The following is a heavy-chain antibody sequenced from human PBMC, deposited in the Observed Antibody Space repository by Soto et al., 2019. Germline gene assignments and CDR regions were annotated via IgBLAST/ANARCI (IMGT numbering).Heavy chain of an antibody. Sequence: SVKVSCKASGGTFSSYAISWVRQAPGQGLEWMGGIIPIFGTANYAQKFQGRVTITADESTSTAYMELSSLRSEDTAVYYCARVVTPYNWFDPWGQGTLVTVSS. CDR1: GGTFSSYA. V-gene: IGHV1-69*13. J-gene: IGHJ5*02. CDR3: ARVVTPYNWFDP. CDR2: IIPIFGTA. D-gene: IGHD4-4*01.